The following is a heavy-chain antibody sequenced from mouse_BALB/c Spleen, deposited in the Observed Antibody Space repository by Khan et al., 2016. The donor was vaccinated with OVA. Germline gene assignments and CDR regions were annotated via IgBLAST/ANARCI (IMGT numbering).Heavy chain of an antibody. CDR2: ISSANNI. CDR3: VRGYDYGEMDY. J-gene: IGHJ4*01. Sequence: EVELVESGGGLVKPGGSLKLSCAASGFTFNKYAMSWVRQTPEKRLEWVASISSANNIHYPDSVKGQFIISRDNASSILYLEMSSLRSEDTARYYCVRGYDYGEMDYWGQGTSVTVSS. D-gene: IGHD1-1*01. CDR1: GFTFNKYA. V-gene: IGHV5-6-5*01.